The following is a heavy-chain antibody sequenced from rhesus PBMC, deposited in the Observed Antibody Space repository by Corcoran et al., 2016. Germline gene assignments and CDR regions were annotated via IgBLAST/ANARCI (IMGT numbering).Heavy chain of an antibody. CDR3: AYKGRGAADPTPGGFDY. V-gene: IGHV1-198*02. Sequence: VQLVQSGAEVKKPGASVKVSCKASGFTFGSYAISWVRQAPGQEFEWMGVISPLFGITHYAEKFQGRVTRTADTSTSTAYMELSRLRSEDTAVYYCAYKGRGAADPTPGGFDYWGQGVLVTVSS. CDR1: GFTFGSYA. J-gene: IGHJ4*01. D-gene: IGHD6-25*01. CDR2: ISPLFGIT.